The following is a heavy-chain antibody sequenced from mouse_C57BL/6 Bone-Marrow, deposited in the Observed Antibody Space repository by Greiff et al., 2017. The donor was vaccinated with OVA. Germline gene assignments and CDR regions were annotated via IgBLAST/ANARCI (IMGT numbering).Heavy chain of an antibody. CDR1: GFSLTSYG. CDR2: IWSGGST. V-gene: IGHV2-2*01. D-gene: IGHD2-4*01. CDR3: ARNLGDYPAWFAY. Sequence: QVQLKESGPGLVQPSQSLSITCTVSGFSLTSYGVHWVRQSPGKGLEWLGVIWSGGSTDYNAAFISRLSISKDNSKSQVFFKMNSLQADDTAIYYCARNLGDYPAWFAYWGQGTTLTVSS. J-gene: IGHJ2*01.